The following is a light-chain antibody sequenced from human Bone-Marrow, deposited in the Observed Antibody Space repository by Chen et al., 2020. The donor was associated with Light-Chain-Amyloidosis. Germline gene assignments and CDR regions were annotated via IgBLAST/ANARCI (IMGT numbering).Light chain of an antibody. V-gene: IGKV1-39*01. J-gene: IGKJ3*01. CDR1: QSISIY. CDR3: QQSYSDSFT. CDR2: AAS. Sequence: DIQMTQSPSSLSASVGDTVTITCRASQSISIYVDWYQQKPGKAPNLLIYAASSLHSDVPSRFSGSGSGTDFTLTISSLQPEDFATYYCQQSYSDSFTFGPGTKVDIK.